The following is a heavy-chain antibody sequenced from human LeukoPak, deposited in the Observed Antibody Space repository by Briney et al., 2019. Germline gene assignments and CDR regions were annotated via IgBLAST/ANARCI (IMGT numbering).Heavy chain of an antibody. CDR3: ARARGYSYGFYWYFDL. J-gene: IGHJ2*01. Sequence: PSETLSLTCTVSGGSISSSSYYWGWIRQPPGKGLEWIGSIYYSGSTYYNPSLKSRVTMSVDTSKNQFSLNLTSVTAADTAVYYCARARGYSYGFYWYFDLWGRGTLVTVSS. V-gene: IGHV4-39*01. CDR1: GGSISSSSYY. D-gene: IGHD5-18*01. CDR2: IYYSGST.